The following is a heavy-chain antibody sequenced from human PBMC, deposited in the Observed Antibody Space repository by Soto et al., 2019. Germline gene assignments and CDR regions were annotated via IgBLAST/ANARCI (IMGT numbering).Heavy chain of an antibody. J-gene: IGHJ4*01. Sequence: PSEALSLTGTVSGYSISSGSYGAWIRHPPGKGPEWMSSIYRGRTTFYNPPLKSRIPISADPSNIRLSLKLTSVTAEDTAVYYCARVHVRVVAGSTSDYWGHGTLVTASS. CDR1: GYSISSGSY. V-gene: IGHV4-38-2*02. CDR3: ARVHVRVVAGSTSDY. CDR2: IYRGRTT. D-gene: IGHD6-19*01.